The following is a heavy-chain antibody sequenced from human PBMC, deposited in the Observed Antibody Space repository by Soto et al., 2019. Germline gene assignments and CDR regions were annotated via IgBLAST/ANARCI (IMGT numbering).Heavy chain of an antibody. CDR1: GGTPSNSA. V-gene: IGHV1-69*01. D-gene: IGHD3-22*01. Sequence: QVHLLLQSGAEVKKPGSSVKVSCKASGGTPSNSAISWVRQAPGQGLEWMGGIIPVFGLVKYAQNFQGRVETTAHESTNTAYMELSSLRPEDTAVYYCAGGRIVVVGSRAYYGMDVWGQGPTVTVSS. CDR2: IIPVFGLV. CDR3: AGGRIVVVGSRAYYGMDV. J-gene: IGHJ6*02.